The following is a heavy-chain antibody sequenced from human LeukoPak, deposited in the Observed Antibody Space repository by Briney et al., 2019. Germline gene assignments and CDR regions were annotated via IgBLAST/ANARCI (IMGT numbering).Heavy chain of an antibody. CDR1: GYTLTELS. V-gene: IGHV1-24*01. CDR2: FDPEDGET. Sequence: GASVKVSCKVSGYTLTELSMHWVRQAPGKGLEWMGGFDPEDGETIYAQKFQGRVTMTEYTSTDTAYMELSRLRSEDTAVCYCATSPGAYCGGDCYFPNSWFDPWGQGTPVTVSS. CDR3: ATSPGAYCGGDCYFPNSWFDP. J-gene: IGHJ5*02. D-gene: IGHD2-21*02.